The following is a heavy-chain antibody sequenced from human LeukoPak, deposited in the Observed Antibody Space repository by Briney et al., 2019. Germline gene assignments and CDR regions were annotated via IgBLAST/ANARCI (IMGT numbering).Heavy chain of an antibody. J-gene: IGHJ4*02. CDR1: GFTVSSNY. V-gene: IGHV3-66*01. Sequence: GGSLRLSCAVSGFTVSSNYMSWVRQPPGKGLEWVSVIYSGGSTYHADSVKGRFTISRDNSKNTLYLKMNSLRAEDTAVYYCARYSSGWYYFDYWGQGTLVTVSS. CDR2: IYSGGST. D-gene: IGHD6-19*01. CDR3: ARYSSGWYYFDY.